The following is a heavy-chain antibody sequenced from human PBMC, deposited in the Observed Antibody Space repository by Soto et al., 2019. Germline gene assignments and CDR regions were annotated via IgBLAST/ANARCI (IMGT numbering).Heavy chain of an antibody. V-gene: IGHV4-34*01. Sequence: PSETLSLTCAVYGGSFSGYYWSWIRQPPGKGLEWIGEINHSGSTNYNPSLKSRVTISVDTSKNQFSLKLSSVTAADTAVYYCARGYDIVATIGAFDIWGQGTMVTVSS. CDR3: ARGYDIVATIGAFDI. CDR2: INHSGST. CDR1: GGSFSGYY. D-gene: IGHD5-12*01. J-gene: IGHJ3*02.